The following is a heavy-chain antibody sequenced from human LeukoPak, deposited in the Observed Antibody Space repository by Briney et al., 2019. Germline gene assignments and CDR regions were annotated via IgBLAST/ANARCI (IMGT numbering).Heavy chain of an antibody. D-gene: IGHD6-13*01. CDR3: ARDSSDSSSWHGYFDY. V-gene: IGHV3-66*01. J-gene: IGHJ4*02. Sequence: GGSLRLSCAASGFTVSSNYMSWVRQAPGQGLEWVSVIYSGGATFYADSVKGRFTISRDNSKNTLYLQMNSLRAEDTAVYYCARDSSDSSSWHGYFDYWGQGPRSPSPQ. CDR1: GFTVSSNY. CDR2: IYSGGAT.